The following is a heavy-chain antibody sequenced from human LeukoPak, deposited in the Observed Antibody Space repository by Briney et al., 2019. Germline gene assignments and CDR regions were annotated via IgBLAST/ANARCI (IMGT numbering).Heavy chain of an antibody. Sequence: GGSLRLSCAASGFTFSSYGMHWVRQAPGKGLEWVAVISYDGSNKYYADSVKGRFTISRDNSKNTLYLQMNSLRAEDTAVYYCAKEGILLWNYFDYWGQGTLVTVSS. CDR1: GFTFSSYG. J-gene: IGHJ4*02. D-gene: IGHD5-18*01. V-gene: IGHV3-30*18. CDR3: AKEGILLWNYFDY. CDR2: ISYDGSNK.